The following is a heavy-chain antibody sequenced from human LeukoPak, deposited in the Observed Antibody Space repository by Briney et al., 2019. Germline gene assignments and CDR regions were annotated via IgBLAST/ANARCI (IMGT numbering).Heavy chain of an antibody. V-gene: IGHV3-15*01. CDR1: GFTFSNAW. CDR3: TTDKYYDYVWGSYRYVYFDY. J-gene: IGHJ4*02. Sequence: GGSLRPSCAASGFTFSNAWMSWVRQAPGKGLEWVGRIKSKTDGGTTDYAAPVKGRFTISRDDSKNTLYLQMNSLKTEDTAVYYCTTDKYYDYVWGSYRYVYFDYWGQGTLVTVSS. CDR2: IKSKTDGGTT. D-gene: IGHD3-16*02.